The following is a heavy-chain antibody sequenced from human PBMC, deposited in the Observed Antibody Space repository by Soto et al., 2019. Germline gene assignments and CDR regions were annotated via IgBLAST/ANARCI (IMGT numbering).Heavy chain of an antibody. D-gene: IGHD2-15*01. J-gene: IGHJ4*02. CDR2: IDSDGSRI. V-gene: IGHV3-74*01. CDR3: VIPSLVVAVATRKDF. CDR1: GFTFSNYW. Sequence: EVQLVESGGGLVQPGESLRLSCAASGFTFSNYWMHWVRQAPGKGLEWVSRIDSDGSRITYADFVKGRFTISRDNAKNTVYLHMNSPTAEDTAVYYCVIPSLVVAVATRKDFWGQGTLVTVSS.